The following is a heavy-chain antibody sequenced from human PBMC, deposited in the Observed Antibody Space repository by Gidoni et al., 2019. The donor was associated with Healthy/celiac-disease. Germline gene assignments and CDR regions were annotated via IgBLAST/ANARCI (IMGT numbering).Heavy chain of an antibody. CDR2: IYHSGST. J-gene: IGHJ3*02. D-gene: IGHD2-21*02. CDR1: GGSISSSNW. CDR3: ARRSAYCGGDCYSKRSRVAFDI. V-gene: IGHV4-4*02. Sequence: QVQLQESGPGLVKPSGTLSLTCAVSGGSISSSNWWSWVRQPPGKGLGWIGEIYHSGSTNYNPSLKSRVTISVDKSKNQFSLKLSSVTAADTAVYYCARRSAYCGGDCYSKRSRVAFDIWGQGTMVTVSS.